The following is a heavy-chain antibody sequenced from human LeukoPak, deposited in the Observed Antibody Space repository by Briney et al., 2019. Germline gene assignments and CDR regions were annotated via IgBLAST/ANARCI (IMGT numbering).Heavy chain of an antibody. CDR2: IHYSGST. J-gene: IGHJ4*02. V-gene: IGHV4-59*01. D-gene: IGHD6-13*01. CDR3: ARGYSSSWYGAMYY. Sequence: SETLSLTCTVSGGSIRDYYYTWIRQPPGKELEWIGYIHYSGSTHYNPSLKSRVTMSLDTSKDQFSLKLSSVTAADTAVYYCARGYSSSWYGAMYYWGQGTLVTVSS. CDR1: GGSIRDYY.